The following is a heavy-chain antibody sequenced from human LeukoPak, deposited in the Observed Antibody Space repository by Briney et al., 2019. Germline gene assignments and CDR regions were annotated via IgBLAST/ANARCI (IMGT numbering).Heavy chain of an antibody. D-gene: IGHD3-22*01. J-gene: IGHJ3*02. CDR1: GGSISRSNW. Sequence: SETLSLTCAVSGGSISRSNWWNWVRQPSGKGLEWIGEVYHTGTTNYNPSLKSRVTISVDTSKNQFSLKLSSVTAADTAVYFCARGPYSYDSSGAFDIWGQGTMVTVSS. CDR3: ARGPYSYDSSGAFDI. V-gene: IGHV4-4*02. CDR2: VYHTGTT.